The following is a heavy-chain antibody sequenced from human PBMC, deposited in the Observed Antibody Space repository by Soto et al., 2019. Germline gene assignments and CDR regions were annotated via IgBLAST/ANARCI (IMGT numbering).Heavy chain of an antibody. Sequence: ASVKVSRKASGYRFTTFYIHWVRQAPGQGLEWMGRMNVDTGGTTYAQKFQGRVTMTRDTSISTAYMEVTNVKSDDTAIYYCARDGNFVLRGYSFGFDFWGQGARVTVSS. J-gene: IGHJ4*02. CDR3: ARDGNFVLRGYSFGFDF. CDR1: GYRFTTFY. V-gene: IGHV1-2*06. CDR2: MNVDTGGT. D-gene: IGHD5-18*01.